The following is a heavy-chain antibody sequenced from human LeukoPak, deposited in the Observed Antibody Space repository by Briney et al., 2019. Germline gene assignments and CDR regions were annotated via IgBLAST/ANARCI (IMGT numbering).Heavy chain of an antibody. CDR3: AILWGIVAP. J-gene: IGHJ5*02. CDR1: GYTFTSYA. Sequence: ASVKVSCKASGYTFTSYAMNWVRQAPGQGLEWMGIINPSGGSTSYAQKFQGRVTMTRDMSTSTVYMELSSLRSEDMAVYYCAILWGIVAPWGQGTLVTVSS. CDR2: INPSGGST. D-gene: IGHD6-25*01. V-gene: IGHV1-46*01.